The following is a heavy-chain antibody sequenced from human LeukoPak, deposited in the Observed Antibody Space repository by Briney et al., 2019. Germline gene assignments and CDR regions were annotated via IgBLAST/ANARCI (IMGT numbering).Heavy chain of an antibody. D-gene: IGHD1-1*01. Sequence: PSETLSLTCAVYGGSFSGYYWSWIRQPPGKGLEWIGEINHSGSTNYNPSLKSRVTISVDTSKNQFSLKLSSVTAADTAVYYCARRRTGNRGSFQHWGQGTLVTVSS. CDR1: GGSFSGYY. J-gene: IGHJ1*01. V-gene: IGHV4-34*01. CDR3: ARRRTGNRGSFQH. CDR2: INHSGST.